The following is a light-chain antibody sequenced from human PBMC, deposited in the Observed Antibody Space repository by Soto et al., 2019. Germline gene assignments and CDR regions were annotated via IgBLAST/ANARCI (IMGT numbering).Light chain of an antibody. J-gene: IGKJ4*01. CDR1: QSLSSSY. V-gene: IGKV3-20*01. CDR2: GAS. Sequence: ENVLTQSPGTLSLSPGERATLSCRASQSLSSSYLAWYQQKPGQAPRRLIYGASSRATGIPDRFSGSGSGTDFTLTISRLEPEEFAVYYCQQFSTSPLTFGGGTKVEIK. CDR3: QQFSTSPLT.